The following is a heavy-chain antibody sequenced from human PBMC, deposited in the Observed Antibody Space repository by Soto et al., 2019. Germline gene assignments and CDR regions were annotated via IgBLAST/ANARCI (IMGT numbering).Heavy chain of an antibody. D-gene: IGHD1-26*01. V-gene: IGHV3-30*18. Sequence: GGSLRLSCAASGFTFSSYGMHWVRQAPGKGLEWVAVISYDGSNKYYADSVKGRFTISRDNPKNTLYLQMNSLRAEDTAVYYCAKAAIVGTYDYWGQGTLVTVSS. J-gene: IGHJ4*02. CDR3: AKAAIVGTYDY. CDR1: GFTFSSYG. CDR2: ISYDGSNK.